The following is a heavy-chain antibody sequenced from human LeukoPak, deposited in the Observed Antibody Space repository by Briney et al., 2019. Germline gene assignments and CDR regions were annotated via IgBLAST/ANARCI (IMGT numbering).Heavy chain of an antibody. CDR3: ARDPPGSAARRQVFDI. V-gene: IGHV1-2*02. CDR2: INPHSGGT. J-gene: IGHJ3*02. Sequence: GASVKVSCKASGYIFTDYYMHWVRQAPGQGLEWMAWINPHSGGTNYAQKFQGRVTMTRDTSISTVYMELSRLRYDDTAVYYCARDPPGSAARRQVFDIWGQGTMVTVSS. D-gene: IGHD6-6*01. CDR1: GYIFTDYY.